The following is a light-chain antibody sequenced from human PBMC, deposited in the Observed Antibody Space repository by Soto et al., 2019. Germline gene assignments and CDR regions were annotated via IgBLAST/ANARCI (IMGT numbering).Light chain of an antibody. CDR3: QQYGGSTRT. J-gene: IGKJ1*01. CDR1: QSVTTQ. Sequence: IVLTQSPGTLSLSPGERATLSCRASQSVTTQLAWYQQKPGQAPRLIIHGASSRATGVPDRITGSGSGTAFALSISRLEPEDFAVYYCQQYGGSTRTFGQGTKVDIK. CDR2: GAS. V-gene: IGKV3-20*01.